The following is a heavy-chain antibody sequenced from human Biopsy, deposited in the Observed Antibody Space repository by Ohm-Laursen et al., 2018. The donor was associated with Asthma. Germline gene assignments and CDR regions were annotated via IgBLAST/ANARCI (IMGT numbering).Heavy chain of an antibody. J-gene: IGHJ6*02. V-gene: IGHV1-18*01. CDR1: GYTFNSAG. Sequence: SVKVSCNTSGYTFNSAGITWVRQAPGQGLEWMGWISVYNGNTKVAQKLQDRVTMITDTSTSTAYTELRSLRSDDTAVYFCARAVDYSHYYGIDVWGQGTTVTVS. CDR3: ARAVDYSHYYGIDV. D-gene: IGHD3-10*01. CDR2: ISVYNGNT.